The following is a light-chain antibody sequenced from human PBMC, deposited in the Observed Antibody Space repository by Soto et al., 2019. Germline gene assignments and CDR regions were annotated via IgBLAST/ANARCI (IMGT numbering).Light chain of an antibody. Sequence: EIVMTQSPATLSVSPGERATLSCRASQSVSSNFAWYQQKPGQAPRLLIYGASTRATGIPARFSGSGSGTEVTLTISSRQSEDVAVYYCQQYNNWPPLTGGGGTKVEIK. CDR2: GAS. J-gene: IGKJ4*02. CDR1: QSVSSN. CDR3: QQYNNWPPLT. V-gene: IGKV3-15*01.